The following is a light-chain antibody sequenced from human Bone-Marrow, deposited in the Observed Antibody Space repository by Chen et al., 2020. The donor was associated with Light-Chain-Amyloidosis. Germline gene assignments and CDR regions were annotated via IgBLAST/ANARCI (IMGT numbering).Light chain of an antibody. CDR3: QVWDRSSDRPV. CDR1: NIGPTS. J-gene: IGLJ3*02. Sequence: SYVLTQPPSVSAAPGHTATLACGGNNIGPTSVHWYQQTPGQAPLLVVYDDSDRPSGIPERLSGSNSGNTATLTISRVEAGDEADYYCQVWDRSSDRPVFGGGTKLTVL. V-gene: IGLV3-21*02. CDR2: DDS.